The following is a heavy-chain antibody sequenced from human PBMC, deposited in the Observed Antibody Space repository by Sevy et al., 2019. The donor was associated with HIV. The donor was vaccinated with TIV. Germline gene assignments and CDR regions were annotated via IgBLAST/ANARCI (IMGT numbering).Heavy chain of an antibody. CDR1: GFTFRSYG. D-gene: IGHD3-9*01. J-gene: IGHJ4*02. CDR2: ISFDGRNT. Sequence: GGSLRLSCAGSGFTFRSYGIHWVRQSPGKGLEWVAFISFDGRNTYSADFVKGRFTVSRDNSNNAVYLQMNNLRTEDTAMYYCAKDILGDNSPWFFFDYWGQGTQVTVSS. CDR3: AKDILGDNSPWFFFDY. V-gene: IGHV3-30*18.